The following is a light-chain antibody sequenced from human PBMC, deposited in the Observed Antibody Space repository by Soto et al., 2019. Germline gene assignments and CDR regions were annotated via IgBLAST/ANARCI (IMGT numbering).Light chain of an antibody. V-gene: IGKV1-9*01. CDR3: QQLSHYPYT. J-gene: IGKJ2*01. CDR2: DSS. CDR1: YDISSS. Sequence: DIQLTQSPSFLSASVEDRVTISCRASYDISSSLAWYQQEPGKPPKLLIYDSSTLQTEVPSRFTGSGSGRKFTLTISGLQFGDFATYFCQQLSHYPYTFAQGTKLEI.